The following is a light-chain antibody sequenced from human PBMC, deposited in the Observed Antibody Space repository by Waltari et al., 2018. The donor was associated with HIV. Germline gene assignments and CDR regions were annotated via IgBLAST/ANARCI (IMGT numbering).Light chain of an antibody. CDR2: DAS. Sequence: IRMTQSPSSFSASIGDRVTITCRASQGISNSVAWYQQKPGAAPKLLIYDASVLQSGVPSRFSGGGSGSDFSLTISCLQSEDFATYYCQHYHSDPPTFGPGTRWKS. CDR1: QGISNS. CDR3: QHYHSDPPT. J-gene: IGKJ1*01. V-gene: IGKV1-8*01.